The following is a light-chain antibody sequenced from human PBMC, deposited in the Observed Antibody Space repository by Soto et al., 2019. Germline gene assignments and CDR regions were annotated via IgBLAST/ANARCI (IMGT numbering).Light chain of an antibody. J-gene: IGKJ4*01. Sequence: EIVLTQSPGTLSLSPGERATLSCRASQSVSSSYLAWYQQKPGQAPRLLIYGASSRATGIPDRFSGSGSGTDSTLTIRRLEPEDFAVYYCHQYDSSPLTFGGGTKVEIK. CDR2: GAS. CDR1: QSVSSSY. CDR3: HQYDSSPLT. V-gene: IGKV3-20*01.